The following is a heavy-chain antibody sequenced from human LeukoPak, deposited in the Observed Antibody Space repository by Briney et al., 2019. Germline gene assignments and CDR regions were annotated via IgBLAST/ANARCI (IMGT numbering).Heavy chain of an antibody. CDR1: GFTFSSYW. J-gene: IGHJ4*02. Sequence: PGGSLRLSCAASGFTFSSYWMHWVRQAPGKGLVWVSRINSDGSSTSYADSVKGRFTISRDNSKNTLYLQMNSLRAEDTAVYYCARTYCSGGSCYPYYFDYWGQGTLVTVSS. CDR2: INSDGSST. D-gene: IGHD2-15*01. CDR3: ARTYCSGGSCYPYYFDY. V-gene: IGHV3-74*01.